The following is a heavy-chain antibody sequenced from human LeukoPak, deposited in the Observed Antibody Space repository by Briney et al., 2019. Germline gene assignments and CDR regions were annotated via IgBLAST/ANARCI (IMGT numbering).Heavy chain of an antibody. D-gene: IGHD3-10*01. J-gene: IGHJ6*02. CDR2: ISYDGSNK. CDR3: AKDLWDYYGMDV. Sequence: GGSLRLSCAASGFTFSSYGMHWVRQAPGKGLEWVAVISYDGSNKYYADSVKGRFTISRDNSKNTLYLQMNSLGAEDTAVYYCAKDLWDYYGMDVWGQGTTVTVSS. CDR1: GFTFSSYG. V-gene: IGHV3-30*18.